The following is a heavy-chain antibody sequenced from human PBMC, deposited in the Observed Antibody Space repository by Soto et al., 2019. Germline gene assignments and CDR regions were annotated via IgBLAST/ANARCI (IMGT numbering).Heavy chain of an antibody. D-gene: IGHD2-8*01. Sequence: GGSLRLSCAASGFTFLSYPMTWVRQAPGKGLEWVSSISGGSDTIFYADSVKGRFTISRDNARATLYLQMNSLRAEDMAIYYCARILYSSQRDGVDVWGQGTTVTVSS. V-gene: IGHV3-23*01. CDR2: ISGGSDTI. J-gene: IGHJ6*02. CDR3: ARILYSSQRDGVDV. CDR1: GFTFLSYP.